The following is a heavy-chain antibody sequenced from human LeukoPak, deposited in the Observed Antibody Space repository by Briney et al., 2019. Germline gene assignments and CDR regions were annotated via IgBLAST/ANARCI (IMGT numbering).Heavy chain of an antibody. J-gene: IGHJ4*02. CDR2: INPNSGGT. Sequence: ASVKVSCKASGYTFTGYYMHWVRQAPGQGLEWMGWINPNSGGTNYAQKFQGRVTMTRDTSISTAYMELSRLRSDDTAVYYCAAISSGWSEYYFDYWGQGNLVTVSS. V-gene: IGHV1-2*02. CDR1: GYTFTGYY. CDR3: AAISSGWSEYYFDY. D-gene: IGHD6-19*01.